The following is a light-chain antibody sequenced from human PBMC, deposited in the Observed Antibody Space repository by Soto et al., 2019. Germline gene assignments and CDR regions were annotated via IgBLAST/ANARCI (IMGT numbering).Light chain of an antibody. J-gene: IGLJ2*01. CDR1: SSDVGGYNY. Sequence: QSALTQPASVSGSPGQSITISCTGTSSDVGGYNYVSWYQHHSGKAPKVMIYEVSNRPSGISNRFSGSKAGNTASLTISGLQAEDEADYYCSSYTSSSTLVFGGGTKLTVL. V-gene: IGLV2-14*01. CDR3: SSYTSSSTLV. CDR2: EVS.